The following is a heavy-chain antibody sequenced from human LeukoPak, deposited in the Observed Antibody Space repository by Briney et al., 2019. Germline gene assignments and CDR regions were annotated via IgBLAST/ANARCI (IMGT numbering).Heavy chain of an antibody. D-gene: IGHD4-11*01. CDR1: GFTFSNYG. CDR2: IRYDGSNK. CDR3: ARLESDY. V-gene: IGHV3-30*02. Sequence: GGSLRLSCAASGFTFSNYGLHWVRQAPGKGLEWVSFIRYDGSNKYYIDSVKGRFTISRDNSKNTLYLQMNSLRAEDTAVYYCARLESDYWGQGTLVTVSS. J-gene: IGHJ4*02.